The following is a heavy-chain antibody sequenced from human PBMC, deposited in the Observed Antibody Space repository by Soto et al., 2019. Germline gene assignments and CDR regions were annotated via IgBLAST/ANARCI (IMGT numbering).Heavy chain of an antibody. CDR2: IYSSGST. D-gene: IGHD3-16*01. J-gene: IGHJ6*02. CDR3: ARHRPPFLYGMDV. V-gene: IGHV4-59*08. Sequence: LQPMSLTCTVAGGSITSWYWSWIRQSPEKGLEWIGYIYSSGSTNYNPSLNSRVTISVDTSKNQFSLKLSSLSAADTAVYYCARHRPPFLYGMDVWGQGTTVTVSS. CDR1: GGSITSWY.